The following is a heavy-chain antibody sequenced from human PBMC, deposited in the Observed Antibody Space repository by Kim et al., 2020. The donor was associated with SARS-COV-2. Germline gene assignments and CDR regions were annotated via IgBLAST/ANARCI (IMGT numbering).Heavy chain of an antibody. D-gene: IGHD3-3*01. CDR3: ARDTGATTIFGVVIHPPLAFDI. Sequence: ASVKVSCKASGYTFTSYAMNWVRQAPGQGLEWMGWINTNTGNPTYAQGFTGRFVFSLDTSVSTAYLQISSLKAEDTAVYYCARDTGATTIFGVVIHPPLAFDIWGQGTMVTVSS. J-gene: IGHJ3*02. CDR1: GYTFTSYA. V-gene: IGHV7-4-1*02. CDR2: INTNTGNP.